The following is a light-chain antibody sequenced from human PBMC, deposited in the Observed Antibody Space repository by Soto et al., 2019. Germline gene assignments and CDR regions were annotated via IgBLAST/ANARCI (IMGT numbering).Light chain of an antibody. V-gene: IGLV2-14*01. CDR2: DVS. CDR3: SSYTSSSTRV. J-gene: IGLJ2*01. Sequence: QSALTQPASVSGSPGQSITISCTGTSSDVGGYNYVSWYQQHPGKAPKLMIYDVSNRPSGVSNRFSGSKSGNTASLTISGRQAEDEADYSCSSYTSSSTRVFGGGTQLTVL. CDR1: SSDVGGYNY.